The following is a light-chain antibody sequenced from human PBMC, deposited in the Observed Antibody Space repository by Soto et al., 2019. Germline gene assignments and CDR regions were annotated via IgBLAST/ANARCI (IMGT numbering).Light chain of an antibody. CDR3: QQYGSYLPWT. J-gene: IGKJ1*01. Sequence: EMGLTHSPGTLLFPPGEKATLSSRPSQIVSSTYLAWYQHKPGQAPSLLISNPSRRAAGIPDSFSGSGSATDFTITIVGLEHEDFAMHYCQQYGSYLPWTFGQGTKVDIK. CDR2: NPS. CDR1: QIVSSTY. V-gene: IGKV3-20*01.